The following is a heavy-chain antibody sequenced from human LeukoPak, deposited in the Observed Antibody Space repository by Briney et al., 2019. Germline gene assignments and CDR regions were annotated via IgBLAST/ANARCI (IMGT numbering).Heavy chain of an antibody. Sequence: GESLKISCKGSGYSFTIYWIGWVRQMPGKGLEWMGIIYPGDSDTRYSPSFQGQVTISADKSISTAYLQWSSLKASDTAMYYCARPTYCSGGSCSGSAFDIWGQGTMVTVSS. CDR2: IYPGDSDT. CDR3: ARPTYCSGGSCSGSAFDI. J-gene: IGHJ3*02. D-gene: IGHD2-15*01. V-gene: IGHV5-51*01. CDR1: GYSFTIYW.